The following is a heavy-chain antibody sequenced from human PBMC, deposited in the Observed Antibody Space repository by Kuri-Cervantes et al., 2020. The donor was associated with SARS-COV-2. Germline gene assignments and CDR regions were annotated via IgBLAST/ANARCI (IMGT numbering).Heavy chain of an antibody. Sequence: SVKVSCKASGGTFSSYAISWVRQAPGQGLEWMGRIIPILGIANYAQEFQGRVTITADKSTSTAYMELSSLRSEDTAVYYCASQTEIYGSGSYYFDYWGQGTLVTVSS. CDR1: GGTFSSYA. CDR3: ASQTEIYGSGSYYFDY. V-gene: IGHV1-69*04. J-gene: IGHJ4*02. D-gene: IGHD3-10*01. CDR2: IIPILGIA.